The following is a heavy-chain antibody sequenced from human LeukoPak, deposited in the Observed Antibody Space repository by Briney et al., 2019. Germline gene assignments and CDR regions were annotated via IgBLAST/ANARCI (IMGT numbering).Heavy chain of an antibody. CDR1: GYTFTSYD. CDR3: ARRSQAGGTGIGY. J-gene: IGHJ4*02. Sequence: GASVKLSCKASGYTFTSYDINWVRQATGQGLEWMGWMNPNSGNTGSAQKFQGRLTMTRNTSISTDYMELSSLRSEDTAVYYCARRSQAGGTGIGYWGQGTLVTVSS. V-gene: IGHV1-8*01. CDR2: MNPNSGNT. D-gene: IGHD6-19*01.